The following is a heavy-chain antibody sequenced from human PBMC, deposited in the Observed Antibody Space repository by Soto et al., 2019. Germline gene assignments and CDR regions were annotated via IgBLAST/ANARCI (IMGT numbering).Heavy chain of an antibody. CDR3: ARGYCSSTTCYYPL. D-gene: IGHD2-2*01. CDR1: GGSISSYY. J-gene: IGHJ4*02. V-gene: IGHV4-59*01. Sequence: SETLSLTCTVSGGSISSYYWSWIRQPPGKGLEWIGYIYYSGSTNYNPSLKSRVTISVDTSENQFSLKLSSVTAADTAVYYCARGYCSSTTCYYPLWGQGTRVTVSS. CDR2: IYYSGST.